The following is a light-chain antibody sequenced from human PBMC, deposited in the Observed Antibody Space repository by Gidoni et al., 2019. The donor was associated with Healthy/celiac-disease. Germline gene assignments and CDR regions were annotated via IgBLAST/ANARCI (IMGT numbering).Light chain of an antibody. V-gene: IGKV3-11*01. CDR2: DAS. CDR3: QQRRNWTVIT. J-gene: IGKJ5*01. Sequence: EIVLTQSPATLSLSPGERATPSFRASQSVSSYLAWYQQKPGQAPRLLIYDASNRATGIPARFSGRGSGTDFTLTISSLEPEDLAVYYCQQRRNWTVITFGQGTRLEIK. CDR1: QSVSSY.